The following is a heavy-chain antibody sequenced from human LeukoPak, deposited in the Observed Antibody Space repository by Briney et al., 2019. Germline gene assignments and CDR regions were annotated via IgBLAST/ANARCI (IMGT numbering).Heavy chain of an antibody. CDR3: AREEFYCSSTSCHPLRGYFDY. D-gene: IGHD2-2*01. CDR1: GFTFSNYA. J-gene: IGHJ4*02. V-gene: IGHV3-30*04. CDR2: ISYDGSNK. Sequence: GRSLRLSCAASGFTFSNYAMHWVRQAPGKGLEWVAVISYDGSNKYYADSVKGRFTISRDNSKNTLYLQMNSLRAEDTAVYYCAREEFYCSSTSCHPLRGYFDYWGQGTLVTVSS.